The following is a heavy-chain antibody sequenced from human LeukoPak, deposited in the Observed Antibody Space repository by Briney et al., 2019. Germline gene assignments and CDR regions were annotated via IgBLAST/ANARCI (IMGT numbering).Heavy chain of an antibody. CDR3: ARDASYCDILTGYPGY. CDR2: IWYDGSNK. D-gene: IGHD3-9*01. J-gene: IGHJ4*02. Sequence: PGGSLRLSCAASGFTFSSYGMHWVRQAPGKGLEWVAVIWYDGSNKYYADSVKGRFTISRDNSKNTLYLPMNSLRAEDTAVYYCARDASYCDILTGYPGYWGQGTLVTVSS. V-gene: IGHV3-33*01. CDR1: GFTFSSYG.